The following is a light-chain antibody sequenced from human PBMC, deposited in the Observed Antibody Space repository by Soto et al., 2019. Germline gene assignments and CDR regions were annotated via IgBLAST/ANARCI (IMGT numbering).Light chain of an antibody. Sequence: DIQLTQSPSSLSASVGGRVTISGRAIQDIRNYLNWYQQKPGKAPKLLIYDASNLETGVPSRFSGSGSGTDFSFTINSLQPEDIATYYCQQYDNLLTFGGGTKVEI. J-gene: IGKJ4*01. CDR2: DAS. V-gene: IGKV1-33*01. CDR3: QQYDNLLT. CDR1: QDIRNY.